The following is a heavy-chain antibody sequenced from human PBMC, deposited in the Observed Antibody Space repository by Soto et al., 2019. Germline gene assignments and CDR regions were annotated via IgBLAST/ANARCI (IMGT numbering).Heavy chain of an antibody. CDR1: GYSIRSGYF. V-gene: IGHV4-38-2*01. Sequence: SSETLSLTCAVSGYSIRSGYFWGWSRQPPGKGLEWSGSMYHSGISYYNLSLKSRVTISVDTSKNKLSLKLSSATAAATAVYYCARSMYSTSAQLYYGMDVWGQGTTVTVSS. D-gene: IGHD6-6*01. CDR3: ARSMYSTSAQLYYGMDV. CDR2: MYHSGIS. J-gene: IGHJ6*02.